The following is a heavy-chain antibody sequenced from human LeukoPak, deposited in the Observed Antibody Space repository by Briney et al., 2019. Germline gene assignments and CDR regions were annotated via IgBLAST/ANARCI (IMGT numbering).Heavy chain of an antibody. J-gene: IGHJ4*02. D-gene: IGHD3-22*01. CDR2: INSDGSIT. V-gene: IGHV3-74*03. CDR1: GFTFSNYW. CDR3: AKDYYDSSGYYSPFDY. Sequence: GGSLRLSCAASGFTFSNYWMQWVRQAPGKGLVWVSRINSDGSITTYADSVKGRFTISRDNSKNTLYLQMNSLRAEDTAVYYCAKDYYDSSGYYSPFDYWGQGTLVTVSS.